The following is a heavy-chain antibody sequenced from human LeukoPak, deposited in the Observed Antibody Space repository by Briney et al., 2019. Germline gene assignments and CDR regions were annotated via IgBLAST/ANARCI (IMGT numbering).Heavy chain of an antibody. CDR2: IIPIFGIA. V-gene: IGHV1-69*04. CDR3: ARAYCGGDCLYYYYYGMDV. Sequence: SVKVSCKASGGTFSSYAISWVRQAPGQGLEWMGRIIPIFGIANYAQKFQGRVTITADKSTSTAYMELGSLRSEDTAVYYCARAYCGGDCLYYYYYGMDVWGQGTTVTVSS. CDR1: GGTFSSYA. J-gene: IGHJ6*02. D-gene: IGHD2-21*02.